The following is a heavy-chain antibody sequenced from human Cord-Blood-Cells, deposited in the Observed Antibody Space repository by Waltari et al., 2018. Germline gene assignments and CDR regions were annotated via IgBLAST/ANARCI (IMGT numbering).Heavy chain of an antibody. V-gene: IGHV1-69*09. CDR3: ARDRSVGYSYGYGY. D-gene: IGHD5-18*01. Sequence: QVQLVQSGAEVKKPGSSVKVSCKAFGGTFSSYASSWVRQSPRQWLEWMGTIIPILGIANYAQKFQGRVTITADKSTSTAYMELSSLRSEDTAVYYCARDRSVGYSYGYGYWGQGTLVTVSS. CDR2: IIPILGIA. J-gene: IGHJ4*02. CDR1: GGTFSSYA.